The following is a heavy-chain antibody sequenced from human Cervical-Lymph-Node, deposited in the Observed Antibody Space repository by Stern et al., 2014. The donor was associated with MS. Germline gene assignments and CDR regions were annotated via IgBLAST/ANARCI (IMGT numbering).Heavy chain of an antibody. V-gene: IGHV3-30*01. D-gene: IGHD2/OR15-2a*01. CDR1: GLSFSRYA. Sequence: VHLVESGGGAVQPGSSLRLSCAASGLSFSRYAMTWVRQAPGKGLEWGAFISKDGNDERYADSVRGRFTISRDNSKNTLYLQMNNLRSDDTAVYYCGTWAFHIGNGLDVWGQGTTVVVSS. CDR3: GTWAFHIGNGLDV. J-gene: IGHJ6*02. CDR2: ISKDGNDE.